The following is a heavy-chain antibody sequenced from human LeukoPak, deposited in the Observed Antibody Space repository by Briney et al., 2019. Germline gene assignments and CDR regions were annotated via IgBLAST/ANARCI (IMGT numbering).Heavy chain of an antibody. Sequence: SETLSLTCTVSGGSIRSYYWSWIRQPPGKGLEWIGYIYYSGSTNYNPSLKSRVTISVDTSKNQFSLNLTSVTAADTAVYYCARLGGGDDYWGQGTLVTVS. CDR3: ARLGGGDDY. CDR2: IYYSGST. CDR1: GGSIRSYY. J-gene: IGHJ4*02. V-gene: IGHV4-59*08. D-gene: IGHD3-16*01.